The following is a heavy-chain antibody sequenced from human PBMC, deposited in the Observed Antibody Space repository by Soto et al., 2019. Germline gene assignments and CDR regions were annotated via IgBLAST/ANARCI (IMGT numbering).Heavy chain of an antibody. V-gene: IGHV3-21*04. CDR1: GFTLSSFS. J-gene: IGHJ5*01. D-gene: IGHD6-19*01. CDR2: ITTGNDYI. Sequence: GGSLRPSCVASGFTLSSFSMSWIRQTPGKGLEWVSSITTGNDYISYADSVKGRFTISRDNAKNSLFLQMNSLKADDTALYFCARDSYSSLFDSWGQGTLVTVSS. CDR3: ARDSYSSLFDS.